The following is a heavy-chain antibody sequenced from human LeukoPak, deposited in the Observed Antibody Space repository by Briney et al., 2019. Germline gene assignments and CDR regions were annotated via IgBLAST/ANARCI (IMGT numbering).Heavy chain of an antibody. CDR1: GYTFTSYY. D-gene: IGHD3-22*01. Sequence: ASVKVSCEASGYTFTSYYMHWVRQAPGQGLEWMGIINPSGGSTSYAQKFQGRVTMTRDTSTSTVYMELSSLRSEDTAVYYCAREVYYYDSSGYPNFDYWGQGTLVTVSS. V-gene: IGHV1-46*01. CDR2: INPSGGST. CDR3: AREVYYYDSSGYPNFDY. J-gene: IGHJ4*02.